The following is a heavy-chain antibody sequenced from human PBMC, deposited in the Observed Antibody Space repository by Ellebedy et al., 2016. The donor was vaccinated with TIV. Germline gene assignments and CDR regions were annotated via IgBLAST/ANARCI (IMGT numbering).Heavy chain of an antibody. Sequence: MPSETLSLTCTVSGGSISSGDYYWSWILQHPVKGLEWLGYFYYSWSTYYNPSLKSRVTISVDKSKNKFSLKLSSVTAADTAVVYCAREISYYYGMDVWGQGTTVTVSS. D-gene: IGHD3-3*01. CDR1: GGSISSGDYY. CDR2: FYYSWST. V-gene: IGHV4-30-4*01. J-gene: IGHJ6*02. CDR3: AREISYYYGMDV.